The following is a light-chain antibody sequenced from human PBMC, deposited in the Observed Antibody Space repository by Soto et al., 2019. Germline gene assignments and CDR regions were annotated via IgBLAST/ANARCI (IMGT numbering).Light chain of an antibody. J-gene: IGLJ1*01. CDR3: CSYAGSSTFAGYV. Sequence: QSELTKPASVSGCPGQSITISCTGTSSDVGSYNLVSWYQQHPGKAPKLMIYEVSKRPSGVSNRFSGSKSGNTASLTTSGLQAEDEADYYCCSYAGSSTFAGYVFGNVTNVTVL. V-gene: IGLV2-23*02. CDR2: EVS. CDR1: SSDVGSYNL.